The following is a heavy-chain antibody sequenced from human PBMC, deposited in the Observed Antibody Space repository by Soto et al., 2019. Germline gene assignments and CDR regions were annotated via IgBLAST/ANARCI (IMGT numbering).Heavy chain of an antibody. CDR2: IIPIFGTA. CDR1: GGTFSSYA. D-gene: IGHD5-18*01. CDR3: ARALPGYSYGYVPY. Sequence: VASVEVSCKASGGTFSSYAISWVRQAPGQGLEWMGGIIPIFGTANYAQKFQGRVTITADESTSTAYMELSSLRSEDTAVYYCARALPGYSYGYVPYWGQGTLVTVS. V-gene: IGHV1-69*13. J-gene: IGHJ4*02.